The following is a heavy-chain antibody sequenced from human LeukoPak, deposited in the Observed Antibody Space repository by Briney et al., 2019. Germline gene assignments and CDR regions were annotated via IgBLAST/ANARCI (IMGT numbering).Heavy chain of an antibody. J-gene: IGHJ4*02. CDR2: ISAYNGNT. CDR1: GYTFTSYG. Sequence: GASVKVSCKASGYTFTSYGISWVRQAPGQGLEWMGWISAYNGNTNYAQKLQGRVTMTRDMSTSTVYMELSSLRSEDTAVYYCARTYSSSSIGFDYWGQGTLVTVSS. V-gene: IGHV1-18*01. D-gene: IGHD6-6*01. CDR3: ARTYSSSSIGFDY.